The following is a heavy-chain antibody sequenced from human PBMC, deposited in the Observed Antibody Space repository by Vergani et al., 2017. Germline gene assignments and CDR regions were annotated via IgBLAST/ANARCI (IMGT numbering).Heavy chain of an antibody. D-gene: IGHD2-2*01. Sequence: EVQLLESGGGLVQPGGSLRLSCAASGFTFSSYAMSWVRQAPGKGLEWVSAISGSGGSTYYADSVKGRFTISRDNSKNTLYLQMNSLRAEDTAVYYCAKGTCCSSTSCYFDYMDYWGQGTLVTVSS. J-gene: IGHJ4*02. CDR3: AKGTCCSSTSCYFDYMDY. CDR2: ISGSGGST. V-gene: IGHV3-23*01. CDR1: GFTFSSYA.